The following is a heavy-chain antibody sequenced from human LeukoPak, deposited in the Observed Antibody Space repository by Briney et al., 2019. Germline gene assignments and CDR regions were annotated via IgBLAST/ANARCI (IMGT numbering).Heavy chain of an antibody. J-gene: IGHJ5*02. CDR1: GGSISSYY. Sequence: SEPLSLTCTAPGGSISSYYWSWIRQPPGKGLEWIGYIYYSGRTNYNPSLKSRVTISVDTSKNQFSLKLSSVTAADTAVYYCARAKLMGATSPSGYNRLDPWGQGTLVTVSS. CDR3: ARAKLMGATSPSGYNRLDP. CDR2: IYYSGRT. V-gene: IGHV4-59*01. D-gene: IGHD1-26*01.